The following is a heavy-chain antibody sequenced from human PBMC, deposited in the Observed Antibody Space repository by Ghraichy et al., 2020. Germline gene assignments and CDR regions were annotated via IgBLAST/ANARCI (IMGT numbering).Heavy chain of an antibody. D-gene: IGHD3-9*01. CDR1: GYTFTSYG. J-gene: IGHJ6*02. CDR3: ARDLTGYSRLSYYYYGMDV. CDR2: ISAYNGNT. V-gene: IGHV1-18*04. Sequence: ASVKVSCKASGYTFTSYGISWVRQAPGQGLEWMGWISAYNGNTNYAQKLQGRVTMTTDTSTSTAYMELRSLRSDDTAVYYCARDLTGYSRLSYYYYGMDVWGQGTTVTVSS.